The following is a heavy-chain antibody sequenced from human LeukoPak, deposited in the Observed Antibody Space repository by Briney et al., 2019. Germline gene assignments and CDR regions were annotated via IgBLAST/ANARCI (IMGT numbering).Heavy chain of an antibody. CDR1: GFTFSNYG. J-gene: IGHJ4*02. D-gene: IGHD6-19*01. CDR3: ARVIYSGWEGELSD. Sequence: GGSLRLSCAASGFTFSNYGMHWVRQAPGKGLEWVAVISYDGTNKYFADSVKGRFTISRDSSKNTLYLQMNSLRAEDTAVYYCARVIYSGWEGELSDWGQGTLVTVSS. CDR2: ISYDGTNK. V-gene: IGHV3-30*03.